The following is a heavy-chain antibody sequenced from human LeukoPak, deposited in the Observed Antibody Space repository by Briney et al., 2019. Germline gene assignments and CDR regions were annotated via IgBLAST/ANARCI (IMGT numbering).Heavy chain of an antibody. Sequence: GGSLRLSCTASGFTVSSNYMSWVRQAPGKGLEWVSVTYSGGSTYYADSVKGIFTIPRDNSKNTRYLQMNILKPEDPAVYYCARERRRYGSSTSGYRGPYDYGMDVWGQGTTGT. CDR2: TYSGGST. CDR3: ARERRRYGSSTSGYRGPYDYGMDV. CDR1: GFTVSSNY. D-gene: IGHD2-2*01. J-gene: IGHJ6*02. V-gene: IGHV3-66*01.